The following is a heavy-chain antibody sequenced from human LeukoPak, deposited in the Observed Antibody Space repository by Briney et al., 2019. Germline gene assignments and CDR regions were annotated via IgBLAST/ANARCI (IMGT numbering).Heavy chain of an antibody. Sequence: GGSLRLSCAASGFTFSSYGMHWVRQAPGKGLEWVAVISYDGSNKYYADSVKGRFTISRDNSKNTLYLQMNSLRAEDTAVYYCAKDWSPVSFLAAAPGYWGQGTLVTVSS. V-gene: IGHV3-30*18. CDR3: AKDWSPVSFLAAAPGY. J-gene: IGHJ4*02. D-gene: IGHD6-13*01. CDR1: GFTFSSYG. CDR2: ISYDGSNK.